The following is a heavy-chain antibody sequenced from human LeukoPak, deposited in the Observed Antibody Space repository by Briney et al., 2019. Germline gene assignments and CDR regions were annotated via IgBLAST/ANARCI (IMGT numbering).Heavy chain of an antibody. CDR2: ISRSSLAI. CDR1: GSSLDNYA. Sequence: GGSLRLSCEASGSSLDNYAMSWVRQAPGKGLEYVAYISRSSLAINYAESVRGRFIVSRDNARNSLYLQMNGLRADDTAVYHCAGDPSVGSTWYYYVDVWGKGTTVTVSS. V-gene: IGHV3-48*04. CDR3: AGDPSVGSTWYYYVDV. D-gene: IGHD6-13*01. J-gene: IGHJ6*03.